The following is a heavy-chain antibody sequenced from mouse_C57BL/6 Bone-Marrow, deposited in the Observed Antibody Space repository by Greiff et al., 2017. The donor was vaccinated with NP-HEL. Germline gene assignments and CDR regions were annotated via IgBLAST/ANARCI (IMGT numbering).Heavy chain of an antibody. CDR3: RLRVFDY. CDR1: GYTFTSYW. J-gene: IGHJ2*01. Sequence: QVQLQQPGAELVKPGASVKMSCKASGYTFTSYWITWVKQRPGQGLEWIGDIYPGSGSTNYNEKFKGKATLTVDTSSSTAYMQLSSLTADDAAVYYCRLRVFDYWGKGTTLTVSS. V-gene: IGHV1-55*01. CDR2: IYPGSGST.